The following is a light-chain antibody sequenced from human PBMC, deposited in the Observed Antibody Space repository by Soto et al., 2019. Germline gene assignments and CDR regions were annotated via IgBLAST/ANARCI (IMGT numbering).Light chain of an antibody. CDR3: QQYNSYWT. J-gene: IGKJ1*01. CDR2: DAS. V-gene: IGKV1-5*01. CDR1: QSISSY. Sequence: DIQMTQSPSSLSASVGDRVTITCRASQSISSYLNWYQQKPGKAPKLLIYDASSLESGVPSRFSGSGSGTEFTLTISGLQPDDFATYYCQQYNSYWTFGQGTKVDIK.